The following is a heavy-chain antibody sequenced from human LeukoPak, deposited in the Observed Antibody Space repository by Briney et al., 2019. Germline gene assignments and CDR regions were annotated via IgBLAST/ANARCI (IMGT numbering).Heavy chain of an antibody. CDR1: GYTFTSYG. D-gene: IGHD6-6*01. CDR3: ARSGKQLVLGYYYYYGMDV. J-gene: IGHJ6*02. Sequence: GASVKVSCKASGYTFTSYGISWVRQAPGQGLEWMGWISAYNGNTNYAQKLQGRVTMTTDTSTSTAYMELRSLRSDDTAVYYCARSGKQLVLGYYYYYGMDVWGRGTTVTVSS. CDR2: ISAYNGNT. V-gene: IGHV1-18*01.